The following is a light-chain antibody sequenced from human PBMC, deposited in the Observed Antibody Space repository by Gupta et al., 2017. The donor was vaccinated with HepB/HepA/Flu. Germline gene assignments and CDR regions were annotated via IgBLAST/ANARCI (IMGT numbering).Light chain of an antibody. Sequence: DVVMTQSPVSLPVTLGQPASISCRSSQSLVHRDGNTYLNWFQQRPGQSTRRLIYRVSNRDSGVPDRFSGSGSGTDFTLRSNRVDAEDVGVYYCMQAIYWWTFGQGTKVEI. CDR2: RVS. CDR1: QSLVHRDGNTY. J-gene: IGKJ1*01. CDR3: MQAIYWWT. V-gene: IGKV2-30*02.